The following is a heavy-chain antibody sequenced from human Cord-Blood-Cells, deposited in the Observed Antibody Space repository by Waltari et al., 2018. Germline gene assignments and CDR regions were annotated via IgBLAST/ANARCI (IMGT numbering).Heavy chain of an antibody. Sequence: QVQLQESGPGLVKPSETLSLTCAVSGYSISSGYYWGWTRPPPGKGLEWIGSIYHSGSTYYNPSLKSRVTISVDTSKNQFSLKLSSVTAADTAVYYCARVGANYYDSSGYAFDIWGQGTMVTVSS. V-gene: IGHV4-38-2*01. D-gene: IGHD3-22*01. J-gene: IGHJ3*02. CDR2: IYHSGST. CDR3: ARVGANYYDSSGYAFDI. CDR1: GYSISSGYY.